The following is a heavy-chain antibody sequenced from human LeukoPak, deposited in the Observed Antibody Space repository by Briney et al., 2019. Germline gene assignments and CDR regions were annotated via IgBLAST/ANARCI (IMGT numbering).Heavy chain of an antibody. D-gene: IGHD1-1*01. Sequence: PGGSLRLSCAASEFTFSNYWMSWVRQAPGKGLEWVANIKQDGSEKYYVDSVKGRFTISRDNAKQSFYLQMTSLRAEDTAVYYCARDNDPYFDYWGQGTLVTVSS. J-gene: IGHJ4*02. CDR3: ARDNDPYFDY. CDR2: IKQDGSEK. CDR1: EFTFSNYW. V-gene: IGHV3-7*04.